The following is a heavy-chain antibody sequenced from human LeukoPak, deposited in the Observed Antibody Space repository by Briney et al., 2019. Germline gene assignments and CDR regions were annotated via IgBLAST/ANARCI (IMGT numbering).Heavy chain of an antibody. D-gene: IGHD5-18*01. CDR3: ASDPNFGYSFDY. CDR1: GFTFSSYA. CDR2: ISYDGSNK. V-gene: IGHV3-30*01. Sequence: GRSLRLSCAASGFTFSSYAMHWVRQAPGKGLEWVAVISYDGSNKYYADSVKGRFTISRDNSKNTLYLQMNSLRAEDTAVYYCASDPNFGYSFDYWGQGTQVTVSS. J-gene: IGHJ4*02.